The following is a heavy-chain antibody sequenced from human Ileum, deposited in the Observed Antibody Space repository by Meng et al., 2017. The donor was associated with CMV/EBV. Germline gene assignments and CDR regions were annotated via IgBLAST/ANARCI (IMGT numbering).Heavy chain of an antibody. CDR2: IRQDGSEN. J-gene: IGHJ4*02. CDR3: ARDTAGDY. D-gene: IGHD5-18*01. CDR1: GFTFSTYW. V-gene: IGHV3-7*01. Sequence: GGSLRLSCAASGFTFSTYWMSWVRQAPGKGLEWVANIRQDGSENYYVDSVKGQFTISRDNAKNSLYLQMNSLRAEDTAVYYCARDTAGDYWGQGTLVTVSS.